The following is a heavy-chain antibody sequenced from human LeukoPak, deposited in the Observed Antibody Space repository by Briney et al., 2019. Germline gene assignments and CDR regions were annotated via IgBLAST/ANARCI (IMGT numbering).Heavy chain of an antibody. J-gene: IGHJ4*02. V-gene: IGHV3-64D*06. CDR2: IRSNGDNT. CDR3: GRGTGY. Sequence: QPGGSLRLSCSVSGFTFSTYVMHWVRQAPGKGLEYVSAIRSNGDNTYYADSVKGRFTISRDNSKNTLYLQMSSLRADDTAGYYCGRGTGYWGQGTLVTVSS. CDR1: GFTFSTYV. D-gene: IGHD3-16*01.